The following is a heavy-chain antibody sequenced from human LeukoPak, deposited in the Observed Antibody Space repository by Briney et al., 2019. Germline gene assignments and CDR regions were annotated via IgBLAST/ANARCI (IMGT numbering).Heavy chain of an antibody. V-gene: IGHV4-31*03. CDR3: ARGRHGSGSYYIPSDGFDY. J-gene: IGHJ4*02. CDR2: IYYSGST. D-gene: IGHD3-10*01. Sequence: SETLSLTCTVSGGSISSGGYYWSRIRQHPGKGLEWIGYIYYSGSTYYNPSLKSRVTISVDTSKNQFSLKLSSVTAADTAVYYCARGRHGSGSYYIPSDGFDYWGQGTLVTVSS. CDR1: GGSISSGGYY.